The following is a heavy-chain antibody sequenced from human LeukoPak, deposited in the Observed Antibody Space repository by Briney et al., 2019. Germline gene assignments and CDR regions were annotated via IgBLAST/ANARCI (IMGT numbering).Heavy chain of an antibody. CDR2: INPSGGST. CDR1: GYTFTGYY. V-gene: IGHV1-46*01. J-gene: IGHJ4*02. Sequence: GASVKVSCKASGYTFTGYYMHWVRQAPGQGLEWMGIINPSGGSTSYAQKFQGRVTMTRDTSTSTVYMELSSLRSEDTAVYYCARDNPDGDTPEYYFDYWGQGTLVTVSS. D-gene: IGHD5-18*01. CDR3: ARDNPDGDTPEYYFDY.